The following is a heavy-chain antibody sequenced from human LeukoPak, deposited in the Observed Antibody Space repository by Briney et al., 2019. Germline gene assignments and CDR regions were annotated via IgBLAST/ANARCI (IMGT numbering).Heavy chain of an antibody. CDR3: ARIGSGSYYNVRAYYFDY. D-gene: IGHD3-10*01. J-gene: IGHJ4*02. V-gene: IGHV4-61*01. CDR2: IYYSGST. Sequence: PSETLSLTCTVSGGSVSSGSYYWSWIRQPPGKGLEWIGYIYYSGSTNYNPSLKSRVTISVDTSKNQFSLKLSSVTAADTAVYYCARIGSGSYYNVRAYYFDYWGQGTLVTVSS. CDR1: GGSVSSGSYY.